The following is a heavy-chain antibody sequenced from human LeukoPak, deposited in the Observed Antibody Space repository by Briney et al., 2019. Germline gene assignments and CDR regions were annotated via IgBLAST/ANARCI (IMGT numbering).Heavy chain of an antibody. CDR3: ARERSGWLDY. D-gene: IGHD6-19*01. J-gene: IGHJ4*02. Sequence: GGSLRLSCAASGFTFSSYAMSWVRQAPGKGLEWVSAISDSGGNTYYADSVKGRFTISRDNSKNTLYLQMNSLRSEDTAVYYCARERSGWLDYWGQGTLVTVSS. CDR2: ISDSGGNT. CDR1: GFTFSSYA. V-gene: IGHV3-23*01.